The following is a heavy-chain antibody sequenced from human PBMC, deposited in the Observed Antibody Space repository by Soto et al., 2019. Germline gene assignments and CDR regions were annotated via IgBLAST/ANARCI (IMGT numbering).Heavy chain of an antibody. D-gene: IGHD1-26*01. CDR1: WGEISNNTVA. J-gene: IGHJ6*02. V-gene: IGHV6-1*01. Sequence: HTFTHTGITSWGEISNNTVAWDWIKQSPSRGLEWLGRIYYRSKWYNKYAVSVKSRITINPNTSKNQFSLQLNSVTPEDTAVYYCAKGTARNGTNNYYYVMDVWVQGTTDT. CDR2: IYYRSKWYN. CDR3: AKGTARNGTNNYYYVMDV.